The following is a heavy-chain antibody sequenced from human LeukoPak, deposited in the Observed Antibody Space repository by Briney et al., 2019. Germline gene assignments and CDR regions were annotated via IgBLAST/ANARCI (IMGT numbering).Heavy chain of an antibody. D-gene: IGHD6-19*01. CDR2: IYHSGST. CDR3: ASPYSSGWYGAFDI. J-gene: IGHJ3*02. CDR1: GYSISSGYY. V-gene: IGHV4-38-2*01. Sequence: PSETLSLNCAVSGYSISSGYYWGWIRQPPGKGLEWIGSIYHSGSTYYNPSLKSRVTISVDTSKNQFSLKLSSVTAADTAVYYCASPYSSGWYGAFDIWGQGTMVTVSS.